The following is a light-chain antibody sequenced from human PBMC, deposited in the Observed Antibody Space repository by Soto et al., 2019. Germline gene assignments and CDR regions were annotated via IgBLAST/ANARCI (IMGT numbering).Light chain of an antibody. CDR2: DAS. J-gene: IGKJ4*01. V-gene: IGKV3-11*01. Sequence: EIVLTQSPATLSLSPGEPAALSCRASQSISAYLAWYQQKPGHAPRLLIYDASNRATGVPGRFRGSGSGTEFTLTISSLEPEDFAVYFCQHRSNWPLTFGGGTKVDLK. CDR1: QSISAY. CDR3: QHRSNWPLT.